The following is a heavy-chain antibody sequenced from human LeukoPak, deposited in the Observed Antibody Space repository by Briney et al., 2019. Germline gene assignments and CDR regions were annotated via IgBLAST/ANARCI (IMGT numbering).Heavy chain of an antibody. CDR3: ARARDIAVSYFGELLSSETYFDY. V-gene: IGHV4-59*01. Sequence: SETLSLTCTVSGDSISSYYWSWIRQPPGKGLEWIGYIYYSGSTNYIPSLKSRVTISLDTSKNQFSLKLTSVTAADTAVYYCARARDIAVSYFGELLSSETYFDYWGQGTLVIVSS. CDR2: IYYSGST. D-gene: IGHD3-10*01. CDR1: GDSISSYY. J-gene: IGHJ4*02.